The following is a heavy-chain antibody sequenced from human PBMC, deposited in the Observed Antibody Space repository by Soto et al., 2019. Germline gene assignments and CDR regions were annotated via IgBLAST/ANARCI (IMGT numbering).Heavy chain of an antibody. V-gene: IGHV3-30*03. CDR2: ISYDGSNK. Sequence: GGSLRLSCAASGFTFSTYGMHWVRQAPGKGLEWVAVISYDGSNKYYADSVKGRFTISRDNSKNTLYLQMNSLRAEDTAVYYCAREPVVPAAIAAFDIWGQGTMVTVSS. D-gene: IGHD2-2*01. CDR3: AREPVVPAAIAAFDI. CDR1: GFTFSTYG. J-gene: IGHJ3*02.